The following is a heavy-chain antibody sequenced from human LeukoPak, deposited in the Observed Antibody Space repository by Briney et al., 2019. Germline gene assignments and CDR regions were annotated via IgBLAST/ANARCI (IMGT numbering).Heavy chain of an antibody. J-gene: IGHJ4*02. D-gene: IGHD1-26*01. CDR3: ARVGGSDQTAYYFDY. CDR2: ISAYNGNT. CDR1: GYTFTSFG. V-gene: IGHV1-18*01. Sequence: ASVTVSCMASGYTFTSFGISWVRPAPGQGLEWMGWISAYNGNTNYAQKLQGRVTRTTDTSTSTAYMELRSLRSDDTAVYYCARVGGSDQTAYYFDYWGQGTLVTVSS.